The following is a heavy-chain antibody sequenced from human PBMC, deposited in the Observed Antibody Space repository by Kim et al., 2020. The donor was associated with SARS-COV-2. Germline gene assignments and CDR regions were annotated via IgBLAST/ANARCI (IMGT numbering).Heavy chain of an antibody. V-gene: IGHV4-4*06. J-gene: IGHJ4*02. Sequence: QNPARKGRLTMSVDTSTNHFSLRLKSVTAADTAVYYCARASRKPLINIDSWGQGTLVTVSS. CDR3: ARASRKPLINIDS. D-gene: IGHD3-16*01.